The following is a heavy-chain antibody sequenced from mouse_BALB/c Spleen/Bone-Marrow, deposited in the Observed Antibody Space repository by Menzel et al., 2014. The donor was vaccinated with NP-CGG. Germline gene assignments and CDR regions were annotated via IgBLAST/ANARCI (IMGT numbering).Heavy chain of an antibody. J-gene: IGHJ1*01. Sequence: QVQLQQSGAELTKPGASVKISCKATGYTFSSYWIEWVKQRPGHGLEWIGEILPGSGSTNYNEKFKGKATFTADTSSNPAYMQHSSRTCEDSAVYYCAGGGGRGGYWYFDVWGAGTTVTVSS. CDR1: GYTFSSYW. V-gene: IGHV1-9*01. CDR3: AGGGGRGGYWYFDV. CDR2: ILPGSGST.